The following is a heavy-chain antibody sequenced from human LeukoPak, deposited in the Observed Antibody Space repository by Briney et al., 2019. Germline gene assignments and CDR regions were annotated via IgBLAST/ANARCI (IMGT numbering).Heavy chain of an antibody. J-gene: IGHJ4*02. CDR3: ARVGTWELQRVFEY. D-gene: IGHD1-26*01. V-gene: IGHV3-7*01. CDR2: IHKAGTES. CDR1: GFTFTDYW. Sequence: GGSLRLSCAASGFTFTDYWMTWVRQVPGKGLECVANIHKAGTESYYVDSVKGRFAISRDNAKNSLYLQLSSLRVDDTAVYYCARVGTWELQRVFEYWGQGTLVTVSS.